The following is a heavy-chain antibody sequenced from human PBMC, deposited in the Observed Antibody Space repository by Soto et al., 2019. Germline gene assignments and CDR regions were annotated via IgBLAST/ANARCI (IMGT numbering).Heavy chain of an antibody. Sequence: TSETLSLTCAVSGGSISSSNWWSWVRQPPGKGLEWIGEIYHSGSTNYNPSLKSRVTISVDKSKNQFSLKLSSVTAADTAVYYCARDRKSYYGSGGYYYGMDVWGQGTTVTVSS. CDR2: IYHSGST. J-gene: IGHJ6*02. V-gene: IGHV4-4*02. CDR1: GGSISSSNW. CDR3: ARDRKSYYGSGGYYYGMDV. D-gene: IGHD3-10*01.